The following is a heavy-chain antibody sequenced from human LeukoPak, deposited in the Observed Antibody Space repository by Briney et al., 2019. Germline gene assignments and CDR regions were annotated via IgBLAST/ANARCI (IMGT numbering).Heavy chain of an antibody. D-gene: IGHD3-10*01. CDR3: VRGGFSLDR. V-gene: IGHV3-21*01. J-gene: IGHJ5*02. Sequence: GGSLRLSCAASGFTFNSYNMNWVRQAPGKGLEWVSSISTSSSYIYYADSVRGRFTISRDNARHSLYLQMNSPRAEDTAVYYCVRGGFSLDRWGQGTLVTVSS. CDR1: GFTFNSYN. CDR2: ISTSSSYI.